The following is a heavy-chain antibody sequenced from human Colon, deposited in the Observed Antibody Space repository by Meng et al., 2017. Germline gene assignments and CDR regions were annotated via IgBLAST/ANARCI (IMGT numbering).Heavy chain of an antibody. D-gene: IGHD4-17*01. V-gene: IGHV4-34*02. CDR1: GGSFSGFY. CDR2: IDHFGIS. Sequence: QVLKQQGGGGLLKPSETLSPTCAVSGGSFSGFYWSWIRQPPGKGLEWIGEIDHFGISNYNSSLKGRLTMSVDTSKKQISLTLTSVTAADTAVYYCATGLRHGDWFDPWGPGTLVTVSS. J-gene: IGHJ5*02. CDR3: ATGLRHGDWFDP.